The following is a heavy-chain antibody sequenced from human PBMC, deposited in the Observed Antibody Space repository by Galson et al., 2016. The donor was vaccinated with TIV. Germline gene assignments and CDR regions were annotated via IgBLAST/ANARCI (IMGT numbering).Heavy chain of an antibody. D-gene: IGHD2-15*01. J-gene: IGHJ4*02. V-gene: IGHV4-31*03. CDR1: GGSISSRDYY. Sequence: TLSLTCTVSGGSISSRDYYWSWIRQHPGKGLEWIGNIYDSGSAYYNPSLKSRDVVSMETSKNEFSLRLSSVTAADTAVYYCARDQDSGAYFDYWRQGTLVTVSS. CDR2: IYDSGSA. CDR3: ARDQDSGAYFDY.